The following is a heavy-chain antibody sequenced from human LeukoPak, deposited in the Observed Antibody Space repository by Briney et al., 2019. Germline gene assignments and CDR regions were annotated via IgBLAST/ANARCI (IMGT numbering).Heavy chain of an antibody. Sequence: SSETLSLTCTVSGGSISSYYWSWIRQPAGKGLEWIGRLYTSGNTNYNPSLKSRVTMSVDTSKNQFSLKLSSVTAADTAVYYCARGFRGASFDYWGQGTLVTVSS. CDR1: GGSISSYY. D-gene: IGHD1-26*01. J-gene: IGHJ4*02. V-gene: IGHV4-4*07. CDR2: LYTSGNT. CDR3: ARGFRGASFDY.